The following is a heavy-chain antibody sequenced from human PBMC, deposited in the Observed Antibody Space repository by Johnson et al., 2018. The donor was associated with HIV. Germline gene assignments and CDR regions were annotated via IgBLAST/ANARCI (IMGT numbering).Heavy chain of an antibody. CDR3: AREGAWELRPGAVDI. J-gene: IGHJ3*02. Sequence: QVQLVESGGGLIQPGGSLRLSCAASGFTVSHNYMSWVRQAPGKGLEWVSAISGSGGSTYYADSVKGRFTISRDNAKNSLYLQMNSLRAEDTAVYYCAREGAWELRPGAVDIWGQGTMVTVSS. CDR1: GFTVSHNY. CDR2: ISGSGGST. V-gene: IGHV3-11*04. D-gene: IGHD1-7*01.